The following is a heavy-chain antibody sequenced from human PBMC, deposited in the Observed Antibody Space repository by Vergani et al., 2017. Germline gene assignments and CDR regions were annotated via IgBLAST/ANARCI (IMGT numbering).Heavy chain of an antibody. CDR3: ARAEFSTNYYGQSYYFDF. CDR2: VYFTGST. V-gene: IGHV4-4*07. D-gene: IGHD3-22*01. CDR1: GASINSRYY. Sequence: QVQLQESGPGLVKPSQTLSLTCRVSGASINSRYYWSWVRQPAGKGLQWIGRVYFTGSTNYNLSLGSRVSLSIDTSKNQFSLKLHSVSADDTAVYFCARAEFSTNYYGQSYYFDFWGQGIPVTVSA. J-gene: IGHJ4*02.